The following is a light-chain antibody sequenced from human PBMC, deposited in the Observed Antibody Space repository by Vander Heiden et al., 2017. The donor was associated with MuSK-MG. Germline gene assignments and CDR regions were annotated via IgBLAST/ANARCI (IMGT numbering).Light chain of an antibody. V-gene: IGLV1-44*01. Sequence: QSVLTPPPSASGTPGQRVTISCSGSSSNIGSNPVYWYQQVPGTAPKLLIYTNNHRPSGVPDRFSGSKSGTSASLAISGLQSEDEADYYCAAWDDSLNGPVFGGGTKLTVL. CDR1: SSNIGSNP. CDR3: AAWDDSLNGPV. J-gene: IGLJ3*02. CDR2: TNN.